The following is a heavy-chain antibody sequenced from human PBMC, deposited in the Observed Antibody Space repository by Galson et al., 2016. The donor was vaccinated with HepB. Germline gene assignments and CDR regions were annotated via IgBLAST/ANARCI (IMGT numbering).Heavy chain of an antibody. CDR3: ARNNWNALGWFDP. J-gene: IGHJ5*02. V-gene: IGHV3-7*05. CDR2: IKQDGSEK. CDR1: GFTFSSYW. D-gene: IGHD1-1*01. Sequence: SLRLSCAASGFTFSSYWMTWVRQAPGKGLEWVANIKQDGSEKYYVDSVKGRFTISRDNAKNSLYLQMNSLRAEDTAVYYWARNNWNALGWFDPWGQGTLVTVSS.